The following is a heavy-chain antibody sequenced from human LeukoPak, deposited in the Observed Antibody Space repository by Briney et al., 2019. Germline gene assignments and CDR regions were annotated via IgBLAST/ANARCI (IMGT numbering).Heavy chain of an antibody. V-gene: IGHV1-69*06. D-gene: IGHD3-22*01. CDR3: AREGSPYYDSSGYTLY. Sequence: GSSVKVSCKASGGTFSSYAISWVRQAPGQGLEWMGGIIPIFGTANYAQKFQGRVTITADKSTSTAYMELSRLRSDDTAVYYCAREGSPYYDSSGYTLYWGQGTLVTVSS. J-gene: IGHJ4*02. CDR2: IIPIFGTA. CDR1: GGTFSSYA.